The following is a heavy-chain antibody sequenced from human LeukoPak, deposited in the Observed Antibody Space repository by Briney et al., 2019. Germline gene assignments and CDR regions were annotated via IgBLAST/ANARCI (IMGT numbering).Heavy chain of an antibody. CDR2: IYYSGST. J-gene: IGHJ6*03. CDR1: GVSISRGGYY. V-gene: IGHV4-31*03. D-gene: IGHD3-10*01. CDR3: ARAGFGESYYYYYYMDV. Sequence: SETLSLTCTVSGVSISRGGYYWSWIRQHPGKGLEWMGYIYYSGSTYYNPSLNSRVTISVDTSKNQFSLKLSSVTAADTAVYYCARAGFGESYYYYYYMDVWGKGTTVTVSS.